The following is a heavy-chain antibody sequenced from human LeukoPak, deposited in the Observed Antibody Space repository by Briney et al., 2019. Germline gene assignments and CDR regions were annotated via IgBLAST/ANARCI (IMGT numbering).Heavy chain of an antibody. Sequence: PSETLSLTCAVYGGSFSGYYWSWIRQPPGKGLEWIGEINHSGSTNYNPSLKSRVTISVDTSKNQFSLKLSTVTAADTAVYYYARSHLEQYYDFWSGYYSAAGYFDYWGQGTLVTVSS. J-gene: IGHJ4*02. D-gene: IGHD3-3*01. CDR3: ARSHLEQYYDFWSGYYSAAGYFDY. CDR1: GGSFSGYY. CDR2: INHSGST. V-gene: IGHV4-34*01.